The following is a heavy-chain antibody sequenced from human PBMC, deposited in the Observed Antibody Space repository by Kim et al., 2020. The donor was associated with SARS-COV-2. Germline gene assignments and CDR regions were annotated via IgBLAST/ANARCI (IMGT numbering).Heavy chain of an antibody. J-gene: IGHJ4*02. CDR3: ARNGYSGSYSFDY. Sequence: NFPQKFQGRVFMTRDTSISTAYMELKSLRYDDTAVYYCARNGYSGSYSFDYWGQGTLVTVSS. V-gene: IGHV1-2*02. D-gene: IGHD1-26*01.